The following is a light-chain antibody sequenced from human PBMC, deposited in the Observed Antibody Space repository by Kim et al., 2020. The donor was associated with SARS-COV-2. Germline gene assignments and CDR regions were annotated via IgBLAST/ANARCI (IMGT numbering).Light chain of an antibody. CDR1: QTVTTY. Sequence: DIQMTQSPSSLSASVGDRVTITCRASQTVTTYLNWYQHKPGKAPKLLIYAASSLHSGVPSRFSGSGSGTDFTLTISSLQLEDFATYYCQQSYSTWTFGPGTKVDIK. V-gene: IGKV1-39*01. CDR3: QQSYSTWT. CDR2: AAS. J-gene: IGKJ1*01.